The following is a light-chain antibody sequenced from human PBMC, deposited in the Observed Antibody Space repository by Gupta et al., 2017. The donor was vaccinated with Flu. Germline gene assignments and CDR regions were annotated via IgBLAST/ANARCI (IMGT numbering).Light chain of an antibody. Sequence: DVVLTQSPLSLPVTLGQPASISCRSSQSLVYSDGSTYLHWFQQRPGQSPRLLIYLVSHRESGVPDRFSGSGSGTEFTLKISRVEAEDVGVYFCMQGAHWPWAFGQGTKVEIK. CDR1: QSLVYSDGSTY. V-gene: IGKV2-30*01. CDR2: LVS. CDR3: MQGAHWPWA. J-gene: IGKJ1*01.